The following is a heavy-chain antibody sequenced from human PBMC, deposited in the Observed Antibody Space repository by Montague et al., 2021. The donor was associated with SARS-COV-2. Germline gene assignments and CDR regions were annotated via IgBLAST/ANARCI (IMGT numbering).Heavy chain of an antibody. CDR3: ARAPFVDSGSYHFDY. CDR1: SGSIRSNSYD. Sequence: SDTLSLTCTVSSGSIRSNSYDWGWIRQPPGKGLEWIGSMNYSGSTYYNPSLKSRVTIPVDTSKSQFSLKLISVTAADTAVYYCARAPFVDSGSYHFDYWGQGTLVTVSS. V-gene: IGHV4-39*01. CDR2: MNYSGST. J-gene: IGHJ4*02. D-gene: IGHD1-26*01.